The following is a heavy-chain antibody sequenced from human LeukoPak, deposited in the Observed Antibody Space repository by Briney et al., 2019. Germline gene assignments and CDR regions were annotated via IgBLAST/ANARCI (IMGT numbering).Heavy chain of an antibody. D-gene: IGHD2-2*01. CDR2: TYYRSKWYN. CDR3: ARDSCSSTSCYYYFDY. CDR1: GDSVSSNSAA. Sequence: SQTLSLTCAISGDSVSSNSAAWNWIRQSPSRGLEWLGRTYYRSKWYNDYAVSVKSRITINPDTSKNQFSLQLNSVTPEDTAVYYCARDSCSSTSCYYYFDYWGQGTLVTVSS. V-gene: IGHV6-1*01. J-gene: IGHJ4*02.